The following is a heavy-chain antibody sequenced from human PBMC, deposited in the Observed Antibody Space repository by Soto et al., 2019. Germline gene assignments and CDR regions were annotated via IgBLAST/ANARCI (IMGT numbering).Heavy chain of an antibody. V-gene: IGHV4-4*07. CDR1: GGSISSYY. J-gene: IGHJ6*02. D-gene: IGHD2-2*02. Sequence: LSLTCTVSGGSISSYYWSWIRQPAGKGLEWIGRIYTSGSTNYNPSLKSRVTMSVDTSKNQFSLKLSSVTAADTAVYYCARDVPRYCSSTSCYNVYYYYYGMDVWGQGTTVTVSS. CDR3: ARDVPRYCSSTSCYNVYYYYYGMDV. CDR2: IYTSGST.